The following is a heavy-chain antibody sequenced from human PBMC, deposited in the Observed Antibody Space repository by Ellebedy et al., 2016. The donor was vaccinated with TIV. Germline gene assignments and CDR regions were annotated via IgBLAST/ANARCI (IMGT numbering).Heavy chain of an antibody. Sequence: GGSLRLSCAASGFIFSRYAMSWVRQAPEKGLEWVSAISGSGVTTHFADSVKGRFTMSRDSSRSTLFLQMNSLRAEDTAVYFCARNQQPFFGPGTYWSEFWGLGVLVTVAS. CDR3: ARNQQPFFGPGTYWSEF. CDR1: GFIFSRYA. J-gene: IGHJ4*02. D-gene: IGHD3-10*01. V-gene: IGHV3-23*01. CDR2: ISGSGVTT.